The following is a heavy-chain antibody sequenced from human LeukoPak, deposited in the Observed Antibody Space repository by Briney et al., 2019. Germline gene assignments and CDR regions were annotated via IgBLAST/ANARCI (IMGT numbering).Heavy chain of an antibody. CDR1: GFIFNNYN. CDR3: AREGITIFGVAPDY. V-gene: IGHV3-21*01. J-gene: IGHJ4*02. D-gene: IGHD3-3*01. Sequence: AGGSLRLSCAASGFIFNNYNMNWVRQAPGKGLEWVSSISSSSSYIYYADSVKGRFTISRDNAKNSLYLQMNSLRAEDTAVYYCAREGITIFGVAPDYWGQGTLVTVSS. CDR2: ISSSSSYI.